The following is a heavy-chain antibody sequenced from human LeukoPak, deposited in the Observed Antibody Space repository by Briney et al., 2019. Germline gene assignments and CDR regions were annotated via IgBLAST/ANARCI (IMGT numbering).Heavy chain of an antibody. CDR3: AKDHELDYFDY. J-gene: IGHJ4*02. D-gene: IGHD1-26*01. Sequence: GGSLRLACAASGFTFSNYAMSWVRQAPGKGLEWVSAISGSGGSTYYADSVKGRFTISRDNSKNTLYLQMNSLRAEDTAVYYCAKDHELDYFDYWGQGTLVTVSS. V-gene: IGHV3-23*01. CDR2: ISGSGGST. CDR1: GFTFSNYA.